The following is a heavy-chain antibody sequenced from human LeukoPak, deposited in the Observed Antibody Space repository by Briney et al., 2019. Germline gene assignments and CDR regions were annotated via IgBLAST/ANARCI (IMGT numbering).Heavy chain of an antibody. V-gene: IGHV1-2*02. J-gene: IGHJ4*02. CDR3: ARGAGIVVVPAAILGY. D-gene: IGHD2-2*01. CDR2: INPNSGGT. Sequence: ASVKVSCKVSGYTFTGYYMHWVRQAPGQGLEWMGWINPNSGGTNYAQKFQGRVTMTRDTSISTAYMELSRLRSDDTAVYYCARGAGIVVVPAAILGYWGQGTLVTVSS. CDR1: GYTFTGYY.